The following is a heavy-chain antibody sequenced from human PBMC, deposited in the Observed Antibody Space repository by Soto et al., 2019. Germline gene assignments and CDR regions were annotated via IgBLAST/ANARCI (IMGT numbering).Heavy chain of an antibody. CDR1: GFTFSSYW. J-gene: IGHJ4*02. Sequence: PGGSLRLSCAASGFTFSSYWMHWVRQVPGKGLVWVARTDEYGSTINYADSVKGRFTISRDNAKNTLYLEMNSLRGEDTALYYCTRDIGGRGAFWGKGSLVTVSS. CDR3: TRDIGGRGAF. CDR2: TDEYGSTI. V-gene: IGHV3-74*01. D-gene: IGHD3-16*01.